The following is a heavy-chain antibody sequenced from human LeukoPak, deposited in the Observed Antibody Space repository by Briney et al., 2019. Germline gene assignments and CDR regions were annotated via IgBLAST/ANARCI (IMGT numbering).Heavy chain of an antibody. CDR3: ARHFYYDSPPDY. V-gene: IGHV1-69*04. J-gene: IGHJ4*02. Sequence: SVKVSCKASGGTFSSYAISWVRQAPGQGLEWMGRIIPILGIANYAQKFQGRVTITADKSTSTAYMELSSLRSEDTAVYYCARHFYYDSPPDYWGQGTLVTVSS. CDR2: IIPILGIA. D-gene: IGHD3-22*01. CDR1: GGTFSSYA.